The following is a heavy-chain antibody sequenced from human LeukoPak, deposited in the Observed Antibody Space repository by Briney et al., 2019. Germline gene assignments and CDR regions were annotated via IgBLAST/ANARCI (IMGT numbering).Heavy chain of an antibody. D-gene: IGHD3-22*01. CDR3: ARYYYDSSGYYYAPGY. CDR1: GFTFSSYE. Sequence: GGSLRLSCAASGFTFSSYEMNWVRQAPGKGLEWVSYISSSGSTIYYADSVKGRFTISRDNAKNSLYLQMNSLRAEDTAVYYCARYYYDSSGYYYAPGYWGQGTLVTVSS. CDR2: ISSSGSTI. V-gene: IGHV3-48*03. J-gene: IGHJ4*02.